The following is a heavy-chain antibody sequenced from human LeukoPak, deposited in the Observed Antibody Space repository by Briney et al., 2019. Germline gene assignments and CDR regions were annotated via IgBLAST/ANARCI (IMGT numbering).Heavy chain of an antibody. V-gene: IGHV3-23*01. CDR3: AKGVAGYSSSWYLYYFDY. CDR1: GFTFSSYA. D-gene: IGHD6-13*01. Sequence: PGGSLRPSCAASGFTFSSYAMSWVRQAPGKGLEWVSAISGSGGSTYYADSVKGRFTISRDNSKNTLYLQMNSLRAEDTAVYYCAKGVAGYSSSWYLYYFDYWGQGTLVTVSS. J-gene: IGHJ4*02. CDR2: ISGSGGST.